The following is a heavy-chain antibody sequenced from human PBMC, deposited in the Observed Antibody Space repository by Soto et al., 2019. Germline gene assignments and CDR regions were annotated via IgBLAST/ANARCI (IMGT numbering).Heavy chain of an antibody. CDR2: IIPIFGTA. CDR3: ARVGSLWWSAPLDY. Sequence: QVQLVQSGAEVKKPGSSVKVSCKASGGTFSSYAISWVRQAPGQGLELMGGIIPIFGTANYAQQFQGRVTITADKSTSAAYMELSSRRSEDTVVYYFARVGSLWWSAPLDYWGQGTLVTVSS. J-gene: IGHJ4*02. V-gene: IGHV1-69*06. D-gene: IGHD2-21*01. CDR1: GGTFSSYA.